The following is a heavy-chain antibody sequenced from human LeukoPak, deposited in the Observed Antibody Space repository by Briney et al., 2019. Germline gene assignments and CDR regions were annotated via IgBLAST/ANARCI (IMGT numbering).Heavy chain of an antibody. Sequence: ASVKVSCKASGYTFTGYYMHWVRQAPGQGLEWMGWINPNSGGTNYAQKFQGGVTMTRDTSISTAYMELSRLRSDDTAVYYCARDSTHCSGGSCYLSPSDYWGQGTLVTVSS. CDR3: ARDSTHCSGGSCYLSPSDY. CDR2: INPNSGGT. J-gene: IGHJ4*02. CDR1: GYTFTGYY. V-gene: IGHV1-2*02. D-gene: IGHD2-15*01.